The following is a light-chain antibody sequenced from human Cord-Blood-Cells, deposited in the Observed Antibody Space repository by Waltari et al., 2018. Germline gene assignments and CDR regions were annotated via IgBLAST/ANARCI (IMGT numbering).Light chain of an antibody. CDR1: SSDVGSYNL. CDR3: CSYAGSSTPNWV. V-gene: IGLV2-23*01. CDR2: EGS. J-gene: IGLJ3*02. Sequence: QSALTQPASVSGSPGQSVTISCTGTSSDVGSYNLVSCYQQHPAKAPKLMVYEGSKRPSGVSNRFSGSKSGNTASLTISGLQAEDEADYYCCSYAGSSTPNWVFGGGTKLTVL.